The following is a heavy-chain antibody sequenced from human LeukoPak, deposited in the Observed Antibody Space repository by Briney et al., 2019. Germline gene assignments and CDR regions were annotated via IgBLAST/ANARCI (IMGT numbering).Heavy chain of an antibody. J-gene: IGHJ4*02. CDR1: GGSISSYS. D-gene: IGHD1-1*01. CDR2: IYTSGST. CDR3: ARGNWYLDY. Sequence: SETLSLTCTVSGGSISSYSWSWIRQPAGEGLEWIGHIYTSGSTNYNPSLKSRVIISVDTSTNQFSLKVSSVTAADTAVYYCARGNWYLDYWGQGTLVTVSS. V-gene: IGHV4-4*07.